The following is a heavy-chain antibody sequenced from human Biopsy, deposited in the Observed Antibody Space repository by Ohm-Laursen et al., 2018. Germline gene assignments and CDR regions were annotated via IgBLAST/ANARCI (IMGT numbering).Heavy chain of an antibody. CDR1: SYTFTDYN. CDR2: INPRSGST. Sequence: ASVKVSCKASSYTFTDYNIHWMRQAPGQGLEWMAMINPRSGSTFYAQKFQDRVTMTRDTSTSTVYMELSSLRSEDTAVYYCAIDGNDFLTDYLKIDQWGQGTLVTVSS. D-gene: IGHD3-9*01. J-gene: IGHJ4*02. V-gene: IGHV1-46*01. CDR3: AIDGNDFLTDYLKIDQ.